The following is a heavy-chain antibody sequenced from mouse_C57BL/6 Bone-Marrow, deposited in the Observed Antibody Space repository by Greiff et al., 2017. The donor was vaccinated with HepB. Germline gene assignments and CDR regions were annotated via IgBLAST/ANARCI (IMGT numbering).Heavy chain of an antibody. CDR1: GFSLTSYG. Sequence: QVHVKQSGPGLVQPSQSLSITCTVSGFSLTSYGVHWVRQSPGKGLEWLGVIWSGGSTDYNAAFISRLSISKDNSKSQVFFKMNSLQADDTAIYYCARQLRPYFDYWGQGTTLTVSS. V-gene: IGHV2-2*01. J-gene: IGHJ2*01. D-gene: IGHD3-2*02. CDR3: ARQLRPYFDY. CDR2: IWSGGST.